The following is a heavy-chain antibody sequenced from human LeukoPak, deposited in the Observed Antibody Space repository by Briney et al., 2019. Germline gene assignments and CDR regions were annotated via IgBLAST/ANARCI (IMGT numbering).Heavy chain of an antibody. CDR3: AHLHYYEPPDY. Sequence: GPTLVNPTQTLTLTCTFSAFSLRSTGVGVGWMRQPPAKALEWLALIYWDEDKRYSPSLKSRLTITKDTSKNQVVLTMTNMDPVDTATCFCAHLHYYEPPDYWGQGTLVTVSS. D-gene: IGHD3-22*01. J-gene: IGHJ4*02. V-gene: IGHV2-5*02. CDR1: AFSLRSTGVG. CDR2: IYWDEDK.